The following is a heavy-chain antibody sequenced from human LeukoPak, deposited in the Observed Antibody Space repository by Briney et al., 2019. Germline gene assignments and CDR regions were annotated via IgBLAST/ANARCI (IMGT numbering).Heavy chain of an antibody. CDR2: ISGYNSNT. J-gene: IGHJ5*02. CDR3: ARPTYCWGSGSYGGTKWFDP. CDR1: GYTFTGYG. Sequence: GASVKVSCKASGYTFTGYGISWVRQPPEQGVEWMGWISGYNSNTDYAQTLQGRVTMTTDTSTSTAYMELRSLRSDDTAVYYCARPTYCWGSGSYGGTKWFDPWAQGTLVTVSS. D-gene: IGHD3-10*01. V-gene: IGHV1-18*01.